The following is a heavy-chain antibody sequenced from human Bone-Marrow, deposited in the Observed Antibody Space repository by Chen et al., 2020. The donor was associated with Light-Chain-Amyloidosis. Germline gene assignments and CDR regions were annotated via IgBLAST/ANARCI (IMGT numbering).Heavy chain of an antibody. Sequence: EVQLVESGGGLVQPGGSLRLSCVASGSTFRSYWCHWVRQAPGKGLVWVSRINTDGSSTSYADSVKGRFTISRDNAKNTLFLQMSSLRADDTAVYYCARDSDCRSTSCYPLGTFDIWGQGTMVTVSS. D-gene: IGHD2-2*01. CDR2: INTDGSST. J-gene: IGHJ3*02. CDR3: ARDSDCRSTSCYPLGTFDI. V-gene: IGHV3-74*01. CDR1: GSTFRSYW.